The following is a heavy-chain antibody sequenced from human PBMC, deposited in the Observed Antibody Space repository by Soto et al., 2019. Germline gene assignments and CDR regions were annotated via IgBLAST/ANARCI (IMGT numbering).Heavy chain of an antibody. Sequence: GGSLSLSCAASVFTFSSYWMHWVRQAPGKGLVCVSRINSDGSSTIYADSVKGRFAISRDNAKNTLYLQMNSLRADDTAVYYCARAGDMDVWGQGTTVTVSS. J-gene: IGHJ6*02. CDR3: ARAGDMDV. CDR1: VFTFSSYW. V-gene: IGHV3-74*01. CDR2: INSDGSST.